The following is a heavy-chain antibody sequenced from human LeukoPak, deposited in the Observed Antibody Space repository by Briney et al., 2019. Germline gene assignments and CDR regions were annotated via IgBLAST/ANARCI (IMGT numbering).Heavy chain of an antibody. CDR3: AATLVPAAIFDY. V-gene: IGHV1-2*06. D-gene: IGHD2-2*01. CDR1: GYTFRGYY. CDR2: INPNSGGT. J-gene: IGHJ4*02. Sequence: GASVKLCCKASGYTFRGYYMHWMRQAPGQWLEWMGRINPNSGGTNYAQKFQGRVTMTRDTSISTAYMELSRLRSDDTAVYYCAATLVPAAIFDYWGQGTLVTVSS.